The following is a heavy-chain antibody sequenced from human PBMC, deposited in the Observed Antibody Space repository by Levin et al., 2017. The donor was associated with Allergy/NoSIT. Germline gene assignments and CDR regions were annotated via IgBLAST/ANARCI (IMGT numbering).Heavy chain of an antibody. D-gene: IGHD3-16*01. J-gene: IGHJ4*02. CDR3: TREAIGGPSEPLDY. V-gene: IGHV3-13*04. CDR1: GFTLSSYE. Sequence: LSLTCAASGFTLSSYEMHWVRQVAGKGLEWVSAIGTAGDTFYSGSVKGRFTTSRENAKNSFYLQMSSLGAGDTAVYYCTREAIGGPSEPLDYWGQGTLVTVSS. CDR2: IGTAGDT.